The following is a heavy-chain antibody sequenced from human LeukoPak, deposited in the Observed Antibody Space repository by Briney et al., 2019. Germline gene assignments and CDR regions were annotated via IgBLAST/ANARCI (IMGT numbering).Heavy chain of an antibody. CDR3: ARHLTYYYDSSGYYYDY. J-gene: IGHJ4*02. CDR2: IYYSGST. CDR1: GGSIGSYY. Sequence: SETLSLTCTVSGGSIGSYYWSWIRQPPGKGLEWIGYIYYSGSTNYNPSLKSRVTISVDTSKNQFSLKLSSVTAADTAVYYCARHLTYYYDSSGYYYDYWGQGTLVTVSS. V-gene: IGHV4-59*08. D-gene: IGHD3-22*01.